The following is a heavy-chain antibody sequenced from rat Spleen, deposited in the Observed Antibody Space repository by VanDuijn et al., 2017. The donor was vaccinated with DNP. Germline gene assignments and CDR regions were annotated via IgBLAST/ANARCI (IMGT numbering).Heavy chain of an antibody. J-gene: IGHJ2*01. CDR1: GYSITSHY. V-gene: IGHV3-3*01. CDR3: ARYTTGVDY. Sequence: EVQLQESGPGLVKPSQSLSLTCSVTGYSITSHYWGWIRKFPGNRLEWMGFIDSAGITNYNPSLKSRISITRDTSKNQFFLQLNSVTTEDTATYYCARYTTGVDYWGQGVMVTVSS. D-gene: IGHD1-11*01. CDR2: IDSAGIT.